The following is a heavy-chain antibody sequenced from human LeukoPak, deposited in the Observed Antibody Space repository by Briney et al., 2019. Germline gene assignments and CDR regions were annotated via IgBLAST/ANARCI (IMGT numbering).Heavy chain of an antibody. Sequence: GASVKVSCKASGYTFTSYGISWVRQAPGQGLEWMGWISAYNGNTNYAQKLQGRVTMTTDTSTSIAYMELMSLRSDDTAVYYCARDRLSPGPDGNWFDPWGQGTLVTVSS. CDR1: GYTFTSYG. V-gene: IGHV1-18*01. CDR2: ISAYNGNT. J-gene: IGHJ5*02. D-gene: IGHD1-14*01. CDR3: ARDRLSPGPDGNWFDP.